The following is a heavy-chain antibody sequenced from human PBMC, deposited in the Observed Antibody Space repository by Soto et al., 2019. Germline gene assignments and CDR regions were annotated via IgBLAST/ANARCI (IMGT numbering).Heavy chain of an antibody. D-gene: IGHD6-19*01. CDR2: ISGYYGKT. V-gene: IGHV1-18*01. CDR3: ARHQNGWNWFDP. CDR1: GYPFTSYG. Sequence: GASVKVSCKASGYPFTSYGISWVRQASGQELEWMGWISGYYGKTNDAQRIQGRVTMTTDTYTSTAYMELRSLRSDDTAVYYCARHQNGWNWFDPWGQGTLVTVSS. J-gene: IGHJ5*02.